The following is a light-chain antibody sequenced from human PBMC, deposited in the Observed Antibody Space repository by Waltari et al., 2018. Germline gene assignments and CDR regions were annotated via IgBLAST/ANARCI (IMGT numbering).Light chain of an antibody. CDR3: SSYSSISFLV. CDR2: EVN. J-gene: IGLJ1*01. CDR1: SSDVGNYNY. V-gene: IGLV2-14*01. Sequence: QSALTQPASVSGSPGQSITISCTGTSSDVGNYNYVSWYQQQPAKAPKLMIHEVNNRPSGVSNRFSCSKSGDTASLTISGLQGEDEADYYCSSYSSISFLVFGSGTTVTVL.